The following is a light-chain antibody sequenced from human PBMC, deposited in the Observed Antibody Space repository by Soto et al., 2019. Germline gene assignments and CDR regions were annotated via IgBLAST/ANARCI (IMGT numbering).Light chain of an antibody. CDR2: EVS. J-gene: IGLJ1*01. CDR3: TSYTSSITYG. Sequence: SLPTYPSSVSGTPGQSITISCTETSSNVGGYNYVSWYQQHPRKDPKLMIYEVSNRPSGVSNRFSGSKSGNTASLTISGLQAEDGADYYCTSYTSSITYGFGAGTKSPS. CDR1: SSNVGGYNY. V-gene: IGLV2-14*01.